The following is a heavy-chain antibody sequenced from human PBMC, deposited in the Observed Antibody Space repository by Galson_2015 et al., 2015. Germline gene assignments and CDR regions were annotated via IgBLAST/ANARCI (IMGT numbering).Heavy chain of an antibody. V-gene: IGHV6-1*01. CDR2: TYYRSKWYN. Sequence: CAISGDSVSSNSAAWNWIRQSPSRGLEWLGGTYYRSKWYNDYAVSVKSRITINPDTSKNQFSLQLNSVTPEDTAVYYCARDSAAAGVLYYYYYGMDVWGQGTTVTVSS. CDR1: GDSVSSNSAA. CDR3: ARDSAAAGVLYYYYYGMDV. D-gene: IGHD6-13*01. J-gene: IGHJ6*02.